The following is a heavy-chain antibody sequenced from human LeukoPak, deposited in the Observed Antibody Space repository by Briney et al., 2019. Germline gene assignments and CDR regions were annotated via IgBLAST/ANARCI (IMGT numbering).Heavy chain of an antibody. CDR2: IGTAGDT. J-gene: IGHJ4*02. V-gene: IGHV3-13*01. Sequence: GGSLRLSYAASGFTFSSYDMHWVRQATGKGLEWVSAIGTAGDTYYPGSVKGRFTISRENAKNSLYLQMNSLRAGDTAVYYCARAPLDCSGGSCSYYFDYWGQGTLVTVSS. D-gene: IGHD2-15*01. CDR3: ARAPLDCSGGSCSYYFDY. CDR1: GFTFSSYD.